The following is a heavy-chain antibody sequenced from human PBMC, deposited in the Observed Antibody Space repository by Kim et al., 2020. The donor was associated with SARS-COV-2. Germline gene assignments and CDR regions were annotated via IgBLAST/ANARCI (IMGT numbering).Heavy chain of an antibody. D-gene: IGHD6-19*01. Sequence: LNSRVTISVDTSKNQFSLKLSSVTAADTAVYYCARLSDSSGWYSHNLFDYWGQGTLVTVSS. V-gene: IGHV4-39*01. CDR3: ARLSDSSGWYSHNLFDY. J-gene: IGHJ4*02.